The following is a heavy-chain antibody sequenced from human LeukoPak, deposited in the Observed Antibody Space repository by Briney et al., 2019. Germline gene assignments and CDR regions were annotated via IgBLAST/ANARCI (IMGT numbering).Heavy chain of an antibody. CDR1: GFTFSSYS. CDR3: ASWSGYYSFDTFDI. J-gene: IGHJ3*02. Sequence: GGSLRLSCAASGFTFSSYSMNWVRQAPGKGLEWVSSISSSSSYIYYADSVKGRFTISRDNAKNSLYLQMNSLRAEDTAVYYCASWSGYYSFDTFDIWGQGTMVTVSS. CDR2: ISSSSSYI. D-gene: IGHD3-3*01. V-gene: IGHV3-21*01.